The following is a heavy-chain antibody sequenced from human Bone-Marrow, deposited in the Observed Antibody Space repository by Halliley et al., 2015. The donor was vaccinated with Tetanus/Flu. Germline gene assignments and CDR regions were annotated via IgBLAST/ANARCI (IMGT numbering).Heavy chain of an antibody. CDR1: RFDFSTHS. CDR2: ISGSGAYT. V-gene: IGHV3-21*01. J-gene: IGHJ6*02. CDR3: AREKTAAVVIDYYYYGMDV. D-gene: IGHD3-22*01. Sequence: SLRLSCAASRFDFSTHSMNWVRQAPGKGLEWVSSISGSGAYTFYADSVKGRFTISRDNAKNSLYLQMNSLRAEDTAVYYCAREKTAAVVIDYYYYGMDVWGQGTTVTVSS.